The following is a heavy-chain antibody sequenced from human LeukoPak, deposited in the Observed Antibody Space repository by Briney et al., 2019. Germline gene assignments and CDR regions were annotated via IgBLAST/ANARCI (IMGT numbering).Heavy chain of an antibody. J-gene: IGHJ6*02. CDR2: IYYSGST. CDR3: ARETYYYGMDV. Sequence: SETLSLTCTVSGGSISSYYWSWIRQPPGKGLEWIGYIYYSGSTNYNPSPESRVTMSVYTSKNQFSLKLSSVTAADTAVFYCARETYYYGMDVWGQGTTVTVSS. CDR1: GGSISSYY. V-gene: IGHV4-59*01.